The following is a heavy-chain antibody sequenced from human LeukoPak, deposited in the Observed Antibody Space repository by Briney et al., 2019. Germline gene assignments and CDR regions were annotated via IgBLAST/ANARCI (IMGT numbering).Heavy chain of an antibody. V-gene: IGHV1-24*01. CDR3: ARGREVLRHFDWLPSSAFDI. J-gene: IGHJ3*02. Sequence: GASVKVSCKVSGYTLTELSMHWVRQAPGKGLEWMGGFDPEDGETIYAQKFQGRVTMTEDTSTDTAYMELSSLRSEDTAVYYCARGREVLRHFDWLPSSAFDIWGQGTVVTVSS. D-gene: IGHD3-9*01. CDR1: GYTLTELS. CDR2: FDPEDGET.